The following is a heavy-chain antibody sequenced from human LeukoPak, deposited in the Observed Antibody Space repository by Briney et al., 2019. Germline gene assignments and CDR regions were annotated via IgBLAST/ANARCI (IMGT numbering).Heavy chain of an antibody. Sequence: SGTLSLTCGVSGGSISGTNWWSWVRQPPGKGLEWIGYIYYSGSTNYNPSLKSRVTISVDTSKNQFSLKLSSVTAADTAVYYCARDMTTVTGYYYGMDVWGQGTTVTVSS. CDR1: GGSISGTNW. D-gene: IGHD4-17*01. J-gene: IGHJ6*02. CDR3: ARDMTTVTGYYYGMDV. V-gene: IGHV4-4*02. CDR2: IYYSGST.